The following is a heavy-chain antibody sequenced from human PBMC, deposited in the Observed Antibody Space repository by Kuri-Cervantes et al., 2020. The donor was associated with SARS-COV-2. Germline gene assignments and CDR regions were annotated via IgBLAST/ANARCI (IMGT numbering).Heavy chain of an antibody. CDR3: AREDYDSSGYPNWFDP. Sequence: ASVKVSCKVSGYTLTELSMHWVRQAPGKGLEWMGWINPNSGGTNYAQKFQGRVTMTRDTSISTAYMELSRLRSDDTAVYYCAREDYDSSGYPNWFDPWGQGTLVTVSS. D-gene: IGHD3-22*01. CDR1: GYTLTELS. CDR2: INPNSGGT. J-gene: IGHJ5*02. V-gene: IGHV1-2*02.